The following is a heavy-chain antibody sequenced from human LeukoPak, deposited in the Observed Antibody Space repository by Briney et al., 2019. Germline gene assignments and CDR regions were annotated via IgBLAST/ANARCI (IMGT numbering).Heavy chain of an antibody. Sequence: GGSLRLSCAASGFTFSNAWMSWVRQAPGKGLEWVANIKQDGSEKYYVDSVKGRFTISRDNAKNSLYLQMNSLRAEDTAVYYCARDRLGGLGAFDIWGQGTMVTVSS. CDR2: IKQDGSEK. J-gene: IGHJ3*02. D-gene: IGHD3-9*01. CDR1: GFTFSNAW. V-gene: IGHV3-7*01. CDR3: ARDRLGGLGAFDI.